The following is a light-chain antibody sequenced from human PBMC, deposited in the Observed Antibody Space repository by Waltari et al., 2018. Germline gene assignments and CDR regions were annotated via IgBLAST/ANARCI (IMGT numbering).Light chain of an antibody. V-gene: IGLV4-69*01. CDR1: SGHRSYA. CDR3: QTWGTGIVI. Sequence: QLLLTQSPSASASLGASVKLTCTLSSGHRSYAIAWYQQQPEKGPRYLMKLNSDGSHKKGDGIPGRFSGSSSGAERYLTISSLQSEDEADYYCQTWGTGIVIFGGGTKLTVL. J-gene: IGLJ2*01. CDR2: LNSDGSH.